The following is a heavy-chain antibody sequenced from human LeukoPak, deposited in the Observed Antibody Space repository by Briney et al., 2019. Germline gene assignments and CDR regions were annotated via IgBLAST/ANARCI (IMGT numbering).Heavy chain of an antibody. CDR2: ISNDGSKK. CDR1: RFTFSTYG. V-gene: IGHV3-30*03. J-gene: IGHJ4*02. Sequence: GRSLRLSCAASRFTFSTYGMHWVRQAPGKGPEWVAVISNDGSKKYYPDSVKGRFSISRDNSKSTLSLQMNSLRAEDTAVYYCARDAGYFSTDFDYWGQGTLVTVSS. CDR3: ARDAGYFSTDFDY. D-gene: IGHD4-17*01.